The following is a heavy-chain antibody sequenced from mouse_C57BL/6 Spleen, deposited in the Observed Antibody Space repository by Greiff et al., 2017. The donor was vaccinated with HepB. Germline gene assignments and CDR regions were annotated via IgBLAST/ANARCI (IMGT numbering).Heavy chain of an antibody. Sequence: EVKLVDSGGDLVKPGGSLKLSCAASGFTFSSYGMSWVRQTPDKRLEWVATISSGGSYTYYPDSVKGRFTISRDNAKNTLYLQMSSLKSEDTAMYYWARQRGYGSSSAWFAYWGQGTLVTVSA. V-gene: IGHV5-6*01. J-gene: IGHJ3*01. CDR2: ISSGGSYT. CDR3: ARQRGYGSSSAWFAY. D-gene: IGHD1-1*01. CDR1: GFTFSSYG.